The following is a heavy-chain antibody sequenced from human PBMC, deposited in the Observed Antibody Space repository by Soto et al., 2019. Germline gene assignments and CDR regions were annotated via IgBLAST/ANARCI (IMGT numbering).Heavy chain of an antibody. CDR1: GFTFSSYW. D-gene: IGHD3-3*02. J-gene: IGHJ2*01. CDR2: INSDGSST. Sequence: EVPLVESGGGLVQPGGSLRLSCAASGFTFSSYWMHWVRQAPGKGLVWVSRINSDGSSTSYADSVKGRFTISRDNXKNSLYLQMNSLRAEDTAVYYCARFVSGLYWYFDLWGRGTLVTVSS. CDR3: ARFVSGLYWYFDL. V-gene: IGHV3-74*01.